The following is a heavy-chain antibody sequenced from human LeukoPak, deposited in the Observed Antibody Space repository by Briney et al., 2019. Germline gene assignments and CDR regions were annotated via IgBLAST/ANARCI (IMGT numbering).Heavy chain of an antibody. V-gene: IGHV3-9*01. CDR2: INRDSASK. D-gene: IGHD6-6*01. J-gene: IGHJ3*02. CDR3: AKDIEYSCSNRYAFDI. CDR1: GFTFYDFP. Sequence: GGSLRLSCAASGFTFYDFPMDWVRPAPGLGLEWVSSINRDSASKAYADSVKGRITISTANAKTSLYLHMNSLSAEDTAFYSCAKDIEYSCSNRYAFDIWGQGKMVTVSS.